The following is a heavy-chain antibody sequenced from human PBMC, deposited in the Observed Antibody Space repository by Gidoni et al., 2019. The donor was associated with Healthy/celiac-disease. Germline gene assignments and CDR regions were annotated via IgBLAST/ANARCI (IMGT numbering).Heavy chain of an antibody. V-gene: IGHV3-53*01. D-gene: IGHD2-15*01. J-gene: IGHJ6*03. CDR2: IYSGGST. Sequence: EVQLVESGGGLIQPGGSLRLSCAASGFAVSSNYMSWVRQAPGKGLEWVSVIYSGGSTYYADSVKGRFTISRDNSKNTLYLQMNSLRAEDTAVYYCAREEVLYYYMDVWGKGTTVTVSS. CDR1: GFAVSSNY. CDR3: AREEVLYYYMDV.